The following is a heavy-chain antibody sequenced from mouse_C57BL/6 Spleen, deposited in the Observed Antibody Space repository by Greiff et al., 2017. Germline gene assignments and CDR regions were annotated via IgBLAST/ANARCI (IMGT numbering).Heavy chain of an antibody. CDR1: GYAFSSSW. Sequence: QVQLKESGPELVKPGASVKISCKASGYAFSSSWMNWVKQRPGKGLEWIGRIYPGDGDTNYNGKFKGKATLTADKSSSTAYMQLSSLTSEDSAVYYCAMGVWDYDWYFDVWGTGTTVTVSS. J-gene: IGHJ1*03. CDR3: AMGVWDYDWYFDV. D-gene: IGHD2-4*01. V-gene: IGHV1-82*01. CDR2: IYPGDGDT.